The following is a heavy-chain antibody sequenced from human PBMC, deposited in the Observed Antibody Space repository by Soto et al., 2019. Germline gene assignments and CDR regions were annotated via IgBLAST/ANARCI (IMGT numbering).Heavy chain of an antibody. CDR3: ASSVRFLEWLPSNWFDP. Sequence: GASVKVSCKASGGTFSSYAISWVRQAPGQGLEWMGGIIPIFGTANYAQKFQGSVTITADVSTSTANRELSRLSSEDTAVYYCASSVRFLEWLPSNWFDPWGQGTLVTVSS. CDR1: GGTFSSYA. J-gene: IGHJ5*02. D-gene: IGHD3-3*01. V-gene: IGHV1-69*13. CDR2: IIPIFGTA.